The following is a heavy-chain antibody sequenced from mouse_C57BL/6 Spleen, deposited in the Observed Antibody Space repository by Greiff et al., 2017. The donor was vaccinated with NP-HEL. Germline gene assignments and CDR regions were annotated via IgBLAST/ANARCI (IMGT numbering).Heavy chain of an antibody. CDR2: IYPRSGNT. Sequence: QVQLKQSGAELARPGASVKLSCKASGYTFTSYGISWVKQRTGQGLEWIGEIYPRSGNTYYNEKFKGKATLTADKSSSTAYMELRSLTSEDSAVYFCARWNLTGTTWYFDVWGTGTTVTVSS. D-gene: IGHD4-1*01. J-gene: IGHJ1*03. CDR3: ARWNLTGTTWYFDV. V-gene: IGHV1-81*01. CDR1: GYTFTSYG.